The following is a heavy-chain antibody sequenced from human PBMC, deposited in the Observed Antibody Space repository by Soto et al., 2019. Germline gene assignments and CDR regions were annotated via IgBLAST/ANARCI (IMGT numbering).Heavy chain of an antibody. Sequence: GGSLRLSCAASGFTFSSYSMNWVRQAPGKGLEWVSYISSSSSTIYYADSVKGRFTISRDNAKNSLYLQMNSLRAEDTAVYYCARDGIMVYALPRNYYYYYMDVWGKGTTVTVSS. CDR1: GFTFSSYS. D-gene: IGHD2-8*01. CDR3: ARDGIMVYALPRNYYYYYMDV. CDR2: ISSSSSTI. V-gene: IGHV3-48*01. J-gene: IGHJ6*03.